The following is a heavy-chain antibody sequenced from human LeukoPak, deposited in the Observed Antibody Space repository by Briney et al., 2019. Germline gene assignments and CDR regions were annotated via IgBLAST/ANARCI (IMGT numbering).Heavy chain of an antibody. D-gene: IGHD3-10*01. CDR2: MNPDSGNT. CDR3: ARGDQLLWFGELLFGWFDP. J-gene: IGHJ5*02. CDR1: GYTFTSYD. Sequence: ASVKVSCKASGYTFTSYDINWVRQATGQGLEWMGWMNPDSGNTGYAQKFLGRVTMTRNTSISTAYMELSSLRSEDTAVYYCARGDQLLWFGELLFGWFDPWGQGTLVTVSS. V-gene: IGHV1-8*01.